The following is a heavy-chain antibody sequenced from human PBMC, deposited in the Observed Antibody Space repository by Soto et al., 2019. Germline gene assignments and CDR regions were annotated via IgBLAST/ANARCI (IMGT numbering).Heavy chain of an antibody. CDR1: GYTLTSYA. J-gene: IGHJ4*02. CDR2: INAGNGNT. CDR3: ARAVFIAAAAPGY. V-gene: IGHV1-3*01. D-gene: IGHD6-13*01. Sequence: ASAELSCKASGYTLTSYAMHWVRQDPGQRLEWMGWINAGNGNTKYSQKFQGRVTITRDTSASTAYMELSSLRSEDTAVYYCARAVFIAAAAPGYWGQGTLVPGFS.